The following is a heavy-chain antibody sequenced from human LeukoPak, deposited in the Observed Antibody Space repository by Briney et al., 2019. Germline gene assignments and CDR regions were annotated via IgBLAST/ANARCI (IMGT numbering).Heavy chain of an antibody. Sequence: GSLRLSCAVSGFTVSSYYMSWVRLPPGKGLEWIGEIFHSGSTNFNPSLKSRLTMSVDESKHEFSLKLTSVTAADTAVYYCASGGLVSRYLDHWGQGTLVTVSS. CDR1: GFTVSSYY. CDR3: ASGGLVSRYLDH. D-gene: IGHD3-9*01. V-gene: IGHV4-4*02. CDR2: IFHSGST. J-gene: IGHJ4*02.